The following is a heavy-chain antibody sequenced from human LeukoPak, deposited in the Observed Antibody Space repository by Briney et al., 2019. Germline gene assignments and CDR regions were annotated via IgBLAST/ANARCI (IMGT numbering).Heavy chain of an antibody. Sequence: PSENLSLTCTVSGGSISSSSYYWGWIRQPPGKGLEWIGTNYDSGSSSYNTSLKSRVTISVDTSKNQFSLKLSSVTAADTAVYYCARRGGTVTPPFDYWGQGTLHTLSS. V-gene: IGHV4-39*01. J-gene: IGHJ4*02. D-gene: IGHD4-17*01. CDR2: NYDSGSS. CDR3: ARRGGTVTPPFDY. CDR1: GGSISSSSYY.